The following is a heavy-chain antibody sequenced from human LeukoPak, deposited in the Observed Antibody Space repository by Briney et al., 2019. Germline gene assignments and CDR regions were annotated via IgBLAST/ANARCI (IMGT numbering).Heavy chain of an antibody. V-gene: IGHV3-7*03. CDR3: VAEEVTRARGIRVTVSSAST. CDR1: GFTFTDHW. J-gene: IGHJ3*01. CDR2: INEDGATK. D-gene: IGHD2-21*02. Sequence: GGSLRLSCAASGFTFTDHWMAWVRQAPGKGLEWVANINEDGATKNYVDSVKGRFIISRDSAKNSLQLQINSLRGADPAMYYRVAEEVTRARGIRVTVSSASTRGQ.